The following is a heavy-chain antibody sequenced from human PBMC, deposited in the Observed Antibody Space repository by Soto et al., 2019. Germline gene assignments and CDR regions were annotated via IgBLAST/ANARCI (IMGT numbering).Heavy chain of an antibody. Sequence: QAQLVQSGGGMVHPGRSLRLSCEASGFLFSTSTLNWVRRAPGKGLEWVAEILSRGRDIYYADSVKGRFTVSRDNSKNTLYLQLDRLKSDDTAVYYCATLGRADHPPLAPWGQGTLVTVSS. CDR3: ATLGRADHPPLAP. J-gene: IGHJ5*02. CDR2: ILSRGRDI. CDR1: GFLFSTST. V-gene: IGHV3-30*14. D-gene: IGHD6-19*01.